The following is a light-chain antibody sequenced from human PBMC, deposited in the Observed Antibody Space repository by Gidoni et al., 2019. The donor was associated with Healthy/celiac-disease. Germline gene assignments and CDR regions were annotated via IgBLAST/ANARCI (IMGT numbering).Light chain of an antibody. CDR3: QQYYSTPRT. CDR2: WAS. J-gene: IGKJ2*02. CDR1: RSVLYTSNNKNY. Sequence: DIVMTQSPDSLAVSLGERATINCKSSRSVLYTSNNKNYLAWYQQKPVQPPKLLIYWASTRESGVPDRFSGSGSGTDFTLTISSLQAEDVAVYYCQQYYSTPRTFGQGTKLEIK. V-gene: IGKV4-1*01.